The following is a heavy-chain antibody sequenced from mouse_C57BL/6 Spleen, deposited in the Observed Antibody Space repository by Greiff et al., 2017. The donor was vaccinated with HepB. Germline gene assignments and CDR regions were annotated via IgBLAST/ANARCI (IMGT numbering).Heavy chain of an antibody. CDR1: GYTFTSYW. CDR2: IHPNSGST. V-gene: IGHV1-64*01. D-gene: IGHD1-1*01. J-gene: IGHJ1*03. Sequence: QVQLQQPGAELVKPGASVKLSCKASGYTFTSYWMHWVKQRPGQGLEWIGMIHPNSGSTNYNEKFKSKATLTVDKSSSTAYMQLSSLTSEDSAVYYCATDYGSSRYWYFDVWGTGTTVTVSS. CDR3: ATDYGSSRYWYFDV.